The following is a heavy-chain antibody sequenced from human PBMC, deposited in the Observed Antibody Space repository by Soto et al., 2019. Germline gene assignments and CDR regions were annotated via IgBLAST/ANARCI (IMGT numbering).Heavy chain of an antibody. J-gene: IGHJ4*02. Sequence: GASVKVSCKASGGTFSSYAISWVRQAPGQGLEWMGGIIPIFGTANYAQKFQGRVTITADESTSTAYMELSSLRSEDTAVYYCARDPMFGYGPPYWGQGTLVTVSS. CDR1: GGTFSSYA. D-gene: IGHD3-10*02. CDR3: ARDPMFGYGPPY. V-gene: IGHV1-69*13. CDR2: IIPIFGTA.